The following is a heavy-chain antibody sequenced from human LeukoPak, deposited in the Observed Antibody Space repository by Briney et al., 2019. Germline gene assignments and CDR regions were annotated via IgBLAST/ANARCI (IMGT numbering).Heavy chain of an antibody. Sequence: ASVKVSCKASGYTFTGYNTHWVRQAPGQGLEWMGWINPNSGGTNYAQEFQGRVTMTRDTSISTAYMELSRLRSDDTAVYYCARDVRPLDYYYGMDVWGQGTTVTVSS. J-gene: IGHJ6*02. V-gene: IGHV1-2*02. CDR1: GYTFTGYN. D-gene: IGHD2-8*01. CDR2: INPNSGGT. CDR3: ARDVRPLDYYYGMDV.